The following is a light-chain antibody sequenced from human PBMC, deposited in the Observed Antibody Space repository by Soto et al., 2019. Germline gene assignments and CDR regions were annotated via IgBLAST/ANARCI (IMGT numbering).Light chain of an antibody. CDR2: AAS. V-gene: IGKV3-20*01. CDR1: QNVTTNQ. Sequence: VLTQSPGTLSLSPGERATLSCRASQNVTTNQLTWFQQKPGQAPRLLIYAASIRAAGIPDRFSGSGSGTDFTLTISRLEPEDFAVYYCQQYGRAPFTFGGGTKVEIK. J-gene: IGKJ4*01. CDR3: QQYGRAPFT.